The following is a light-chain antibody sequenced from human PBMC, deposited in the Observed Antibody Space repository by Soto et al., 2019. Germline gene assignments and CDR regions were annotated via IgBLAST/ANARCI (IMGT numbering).Light chain of an antibody. CDR1: SSDVGGYNY. J-gene: IGLJ1*01. CDR3: TSYTSSSTLDV. Sequence: VLTQPASVSGSPGQSITISCTGTSSDVGGYNYVSWYQQHPGKAPKLMIYEVSNRPSGVSNRFSGSKSGNTASLTISGLQAEDEADYYCTSYTSSSTLDVFGTGTKVTVL. V-gene: IGLV2-14*01. CDR2: EVS.